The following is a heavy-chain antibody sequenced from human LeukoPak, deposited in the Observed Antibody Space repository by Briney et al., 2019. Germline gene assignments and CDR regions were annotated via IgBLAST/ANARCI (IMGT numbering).Heavy chain of an antibody. CDR3: AREQGPVAARLNYYYYYMDV. J-gene: IGHJ6*03. CDR2: NYDRGST. D-gene: IGHD6-6*01. Sequence: SETLSLTCTVSGGSIRSHYWNWIRQPPGKGLEWIGYNYDRGSTTSNPSLNSRVATSVDTSKNQFSLRLTSVTAADTAVYYCAREQGPVAARLNYYYYYMDVWGEGTTVTVSS. CDR1: GGSIRSHY. V-gene: IGHV4-59*11.